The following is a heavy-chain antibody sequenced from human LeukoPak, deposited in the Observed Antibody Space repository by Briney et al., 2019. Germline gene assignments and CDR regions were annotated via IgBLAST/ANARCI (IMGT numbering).Heavy chain of an antibody. CDR3: AREGSPPGRKYYYYGMDV. CDR2: TYYRSKWYN. CDR1: GDSVSSNSAA. Sequence: SQTLSLTCAISGDSVSSNSAAWNWIRQFPSRGLEWLGRTYYRSKWYNDYAVSVKSRITINPDTSKNQFSLQLNSVTPEDTAVYYCAREGSPPGRKYYYYGMDVWGQGTTVTVSS. D-gene: IGHD3-10*01. J-gene: IGHJ6*02. V-gene: IGHV6-1*01.